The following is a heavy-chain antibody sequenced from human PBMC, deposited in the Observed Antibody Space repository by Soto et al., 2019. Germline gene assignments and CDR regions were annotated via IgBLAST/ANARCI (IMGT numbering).Heavy chain of an antibody. Sequence: GASVKVSCKASGYTFTSYAMHWVRQAPGQRLEWMGWINAGNGNTKYSQKFQGRVTITRDTSASTAYMELSSLRSEDTAVYYCARGETKDITMVRGAYYYYYGMDVWGQGTTVTVSS. J-gene: IGHJ6*02. CDR2: INAGNGNT. CDR1: GYTFTSYA. V-gene: IGHV1-3*01. D-gene: IGHD3-10*01. CDR3: ARGETKDITMVRGAYYYYYGMDV.